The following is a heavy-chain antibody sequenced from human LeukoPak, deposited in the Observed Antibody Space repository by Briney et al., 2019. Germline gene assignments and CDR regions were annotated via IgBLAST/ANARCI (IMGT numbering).Heavy chain of an antibody. CDR2: ISWDGNST. D-gene: IGHD3-22*01. J-gene: IGHJ4*02. CDR3: AKELDGYYYDSSGLFDY. V-gene: IGHV3-43D*04. Sequence: GGSLRLSCAASGFTFDDYAMYWVRQAPGKGLEWVSLISWDGNSTYYADSVKGRFTISRDNSKNTLYLQMNSLRAEDTAVYYCAKELDGYYYDSSGLFDYWGQGTLVTVSS. CDR1: GFTFDDYA.